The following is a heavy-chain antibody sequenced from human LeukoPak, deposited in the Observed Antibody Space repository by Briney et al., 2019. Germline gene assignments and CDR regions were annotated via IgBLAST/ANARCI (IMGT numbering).Heavy chain of an antibody. D-gene: IGHD6-6*01. CDR1: GYTFTGYH. CDR3: ARDDSSSSANAFDI. J-gene: IGHJ3*02. V-gene: IGHV1-2*02. CDR2: INSNTGGT. Sequence: ASVTVSCKASGYTFTGYHMHWVRQAPGQGLEWMGWINSNTGGTNYAQEFQGRVTMTRDTSISTAYMDLSSLRSDDTAVYYCARDDSSSSANAFDIWGQGTMVSVSS.